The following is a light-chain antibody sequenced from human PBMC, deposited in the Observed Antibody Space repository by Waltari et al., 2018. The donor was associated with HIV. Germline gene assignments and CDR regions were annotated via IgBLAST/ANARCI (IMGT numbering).Light chain of an antibody. J-gene: IGKJ2*01. Sequence: EIVITQSPATLSVSPGERATLSCRASQSVSSNLAWYQQKLGQAPRLLIYGASTRATGIPASFIGSGSGTEFTLTISSLQSEDFAVYYCQQYDNWPFTFGQGTKLEIK. CDR3: QQYDNWPFT. CDR1: QSVSSN. CDR2: GAS. V-gene: IGKV3-15*01.